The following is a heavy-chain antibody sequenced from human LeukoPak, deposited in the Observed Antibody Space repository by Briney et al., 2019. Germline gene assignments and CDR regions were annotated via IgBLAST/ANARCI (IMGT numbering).Heavy chain of an antibody. CDR3: ATREWPPHFDY. V-gene: IGHV3-23*01. Sequence: QPGGSLRLSCAASGFIFRRYAMSWVRQAPGKGLEWVSAISGSGGSTYYADSVKGRFTISRDNSKNTLYLQMNSLRAEDTAVYYCATREWPPHFDYWGQGTLVTVSS. J-gene: IGHJ4*02. CDR1: GFIFRRYA. CDR2: ISGSGGST. D-gene: IGHD3-3*01.